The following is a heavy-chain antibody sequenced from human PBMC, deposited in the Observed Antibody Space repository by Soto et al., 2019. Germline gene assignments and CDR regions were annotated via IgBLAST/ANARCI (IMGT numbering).Heavy chain of an antibody. CDR3: AREVGGSWYFYFDY. D-gene: IGHD6-13*01. V-gene: IGHV4-59*01. Sequence: SETLSLTCTVSGGSISSYYWSWIRQPPGKGLEWIGYIYYSGSTNYNPSLKSRVTISVDTSKNQFSLKLSPVTAADTAVYYCAREVGGSWYFYFDYWGQGTLVTVSS. J-gene: IGHJ4*02. CDR2: IYYSGST. CDR1: GGSISSYY.